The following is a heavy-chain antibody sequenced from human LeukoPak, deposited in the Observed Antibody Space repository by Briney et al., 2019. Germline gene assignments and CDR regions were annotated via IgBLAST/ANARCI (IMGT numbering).Heavy chain of an antibody. V-gene: IGHV3-23*01. J-gene: IGHJ4*02. CDR1: GFTLSSYA. D-gene: IGHD6-19*01. CDR3: AKDGVAGTYY. CDR2: ISGSGSST. Sequence: TGGSLRLSCAASGFTLSSYAMSWVRQAPGKGLEWVSAISGSGSSTYYADSVKGRFTISRDNSKNTLYLQMNSLRAEDTALYYCAKDGVAGTYYWGQGTLVTVSS.